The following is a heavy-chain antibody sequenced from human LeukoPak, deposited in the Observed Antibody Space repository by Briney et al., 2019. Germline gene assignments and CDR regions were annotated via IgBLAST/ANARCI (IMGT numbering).Heavy chain of an antibody. V-gene: IGHV4-59*08. CDR1: GGALTNLF. CDR3: ARYGLYSFDY. Sequence: PSETLSLTCTVSGGALTNLFWSWIRQPPGKALEWIGYIYYNGNTNYNPPLKSRVSISVDTSKNQFSLRLSSVTASDTAVYYCARYGLYSFDYWGQGALVTVSS. CDR2: IYYNGNT. D-gene: IGHD3-10*01. J-gene: IGHJ4*02.